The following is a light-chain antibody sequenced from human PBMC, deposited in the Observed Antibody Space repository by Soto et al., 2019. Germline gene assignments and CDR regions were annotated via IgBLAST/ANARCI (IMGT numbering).Light chain of an antibody. V-gene: IGKV3-15*01. CDR2: DAS. J-gene: IGKJ4*01. CDR1: QNVYNN. Sequence: EIVMTQSPATLSVSPGEGATLSCTASQNVYNNLAWYQQRPGQPPRLLIYDASTRATGISARFSGSGYGTDFTHTISSLQSEDFAFSFCQQCRNWPLTFGGGTKVDIK. CDR3: QQCRNWPLT.